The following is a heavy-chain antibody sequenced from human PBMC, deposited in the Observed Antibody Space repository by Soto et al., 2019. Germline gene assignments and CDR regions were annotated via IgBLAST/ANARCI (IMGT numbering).Heavy chain of an antibody. CDR1: GFTLSGYA. D-gene: IGHD6-6*01. CDR2: ISSNGVVT. J-gene: IGHJ6*03. Sequence: EVQLAESGGGLAQPGGSLRLSCAASGFTLSGYAMDWVRQAPGKGLEYVSGISSNGVVTYYANSVLGRFTISRDNSKNTVYLQMGSLRPEDMAVYYCARRARPDFYYMDVWGKGTTVTVS. V-gene: IGHV3-64*01. CDR3: ARRARPDFYYMDV.